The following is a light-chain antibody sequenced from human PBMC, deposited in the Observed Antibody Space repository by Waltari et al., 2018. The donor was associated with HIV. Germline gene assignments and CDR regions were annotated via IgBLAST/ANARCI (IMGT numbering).Light chain of an antibody. Sequence: QSVLTQPPSASGTPGQRVTISCSGRSSNIGSNYVYWYQPLPGTAPKLLIYRNNQRPSGVPDRFSGSKSGTSASLAISGLRSEDEADYYCAAWDDSLRGFYVFGTGTKVTVL. J-gene: IGLJ1*01. CDR2: RNN. V-gene: IGLV1-47*01. CDR3: AAWDDSLRGFYV. CDR1: SSNIGSNY.